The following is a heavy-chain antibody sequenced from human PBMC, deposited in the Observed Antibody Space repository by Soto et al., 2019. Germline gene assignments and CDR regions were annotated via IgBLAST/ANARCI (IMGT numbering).Heavy chain of an antibody. CDR3: ARPNGDDAFDI. Sequence: EVQLVESGGGLVQPGGSLKLSCAASGFTFSGSAMHWVRQASGKGLEWVGRIRSKTNSYATAYAASVKGRFIISRDDSKNTEYLQMNSLKTEDTAVYFCARPNGDDAFDIWGQGTMVTVSS. CDR2: IRSKTNSYAT. J-gene: IGHJ3*02. CDR1: GFTFSGSA. D-gene: IGHD3-10*01. V-gene: IGHV3-73*01.